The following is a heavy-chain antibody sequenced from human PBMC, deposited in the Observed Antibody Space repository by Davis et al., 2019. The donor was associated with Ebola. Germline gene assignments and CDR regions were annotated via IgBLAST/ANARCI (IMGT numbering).Heavy chain of an antibody. J-gene: IGHJ6*02. CDR3: ARDAYGCSSTSCYYYYGMDV. Sequence: ASVKVSCKASGYTFTGYYMHWVRQAPGQGLEWMGWINPNSGGTNYAQKFQGWVTMTRDTSISTAYMELSRLRSDDTAVYYCARDAYGCSSTSCYYYYGMDVWGQGTTVTVSS. CDR1: GYTFTGYY. CDR2: INPNSGGT. V-gene: IGHV1-2*04. D-gene: IGHD2-2*01.